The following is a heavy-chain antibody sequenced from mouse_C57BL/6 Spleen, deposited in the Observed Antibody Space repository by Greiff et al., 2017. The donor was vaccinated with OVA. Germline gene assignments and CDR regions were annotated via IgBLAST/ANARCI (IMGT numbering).Heavy chain of an antibody. CDR3: ARSSYYSNFSFDY. CDR2: IYPGGGYT. V-gene: IGHV1-63*01. D-gene: IGHD2-5*01. CDR1: GYTFTNYW. Sequence: QVHVKQSGAELVRPGTSVKMSCKASGYTFTNYWIGWAKQRPGHGLEWIGDIYPGGGYTNYNEKFKGKATLTADKSSSTAYMQFSSLTSEDSAIYYCARSSYYSNFSFDYWGQGTTLTVSS. J-gene: IGHJ2*01.